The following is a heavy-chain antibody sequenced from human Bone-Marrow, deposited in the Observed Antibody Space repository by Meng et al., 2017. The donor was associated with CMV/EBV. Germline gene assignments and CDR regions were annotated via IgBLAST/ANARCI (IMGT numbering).Heavy chain of an antibody. CDR1: GFTVSSNY. V-gene: IGHV3-53*01. J-gene: IGHJ6*02. D-gene: IGHD5-18*01. CDR2: IYSGGST. Sequence: GESLKISCAASGFTVSSNYMSWVRQAPGKGLEWVSVIYSGGSTYYADSVKGRFTIPRDNSKNTLYLQMNSLRAEDTAVYYCASPRASYGPGTEYYYGMDVWGQGTTVTVSS. CDR3: ASPRASYGPGTEYYYGMDV.